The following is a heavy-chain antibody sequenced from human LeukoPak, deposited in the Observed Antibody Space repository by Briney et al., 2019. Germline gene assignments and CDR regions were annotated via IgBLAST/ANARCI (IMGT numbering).Heavy chain of an antibody. D-gene: IGHD3-3*01. CDR2: INPSGGST. CDR3: ARGITFGVVVRGLDY. J-gene: IGHJ4*02. V-gene: IGHV1-46*01. Sequence: GASVKVSCKASGYTFTSYYMHWVRQAPGQGLEWMGIINPSGGSTSYAQKFQGRVTMTRDTSTSTVYMELSSLRSEDTAVYYCARGITFGVVVRGLDYWGQGTLVTVSS. CDR1: GYTFTSYY.